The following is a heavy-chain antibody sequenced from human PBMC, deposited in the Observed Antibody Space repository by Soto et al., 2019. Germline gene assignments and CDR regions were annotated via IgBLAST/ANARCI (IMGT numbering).Heavy chain of an antibody. CDR3: ARDEKGWFDP. CDR2: IWYDGSNK. CDR1: GFTFSSYG. V-gene: IGHV3-33*01. Sequence: QVQLVESGGGVVQPGRSLRLSCAASGFTFSSYGMHWVRQAPGKGLEWVAVIWYDGSNKYYADSVKGRFTISRDNSKKTLYLQMNSLRAEDTAVYYCARDEKGWFDPWGQGTLVTVSS. J-gene: IGHJ5*02.